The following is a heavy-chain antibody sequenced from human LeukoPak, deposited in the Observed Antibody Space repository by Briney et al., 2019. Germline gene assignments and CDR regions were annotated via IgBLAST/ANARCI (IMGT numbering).Heavy chain of an antibody. CDR3: ARDHRTYYDYVWGSYRQFDY. D-gene: IGHD3-16*02. CDR1: GYTFTSYD. V-gene: IGHV1-69*13. J-gene: IGHJ4*02. Sequence: GASVKVSCKASGYTFTSYDINWVRQAPGQGLEWMGGIIPISGTANYAQKFQGRVTITADESTSTAYMELSSLRSEDTAVYYCARDHRTYYDYVWGSYRQFDYWGQGTLVTVSS. CDR2: IIPISGTA.